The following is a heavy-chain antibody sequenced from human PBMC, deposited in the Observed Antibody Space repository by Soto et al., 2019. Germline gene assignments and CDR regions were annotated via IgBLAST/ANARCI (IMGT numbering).Heavy chain of an antibody. Sequence: QVQLVQSGAEVKKPGSSVKVSCKASGGTLSNYPIRWVRQAPGQGLEWMGGIIPIFSTVNYAQKFQGRVTITADESTSTAYMELSSLRSEVTAVYYCARGNHRWLQLWYFDLWGRGTLVTVSS. CDR3: ARGNHRWLQLWYFDL. D-gene: IGHD5-12*01. J-gene: IGHJ2*01. V-gene: IGHV1-69*12. CDR2: IIPIFSTV. CDR1: GGTLSNYP.